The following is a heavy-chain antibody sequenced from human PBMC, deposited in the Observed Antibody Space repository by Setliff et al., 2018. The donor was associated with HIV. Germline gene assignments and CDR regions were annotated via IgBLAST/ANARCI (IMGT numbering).Heavy chain of an antibody. Sequence: ASVKVSCKASGFSFSRHYMHWVRQAPGEGLEWVAMINPSDGIPSDAQKFQDRVVVTRDTSRSIVYMELSSLLSEDTAVYFCTRAFPPMIPAAFDIWGLGTLVTVSS. D-gene: IGHD3-16*01. V-gene: IGHV1-46*01. CDR1: GFSFSRHY. CDR3: TRAFPPMIPAAFDI. CDR2: INPSDGIP. J-gene: IGHJ3*02.